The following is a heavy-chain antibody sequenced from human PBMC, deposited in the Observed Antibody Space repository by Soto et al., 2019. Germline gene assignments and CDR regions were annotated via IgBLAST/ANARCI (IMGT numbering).Heavy chain of an antibody. J-gene: IGHJ4*02. CDR2: LSWDGGTT. V-gene: IGHV3-43*01. Sequence: VMLEESGGAVVQPGGSLRLSCVVSGFTFEGHTIHWVRQAPGKGLEWISLLSWDGGTTYYAESVKGRFTISRDSGTNSVFLQMDSLRSEDTALYYCTRVQKKYRTTSGVDFDSWGQGTQVTVSS. CDR1: GFTFEGHT. CDR3: TRVQKKYRTTSGVDFDS. D-gene: IGHD5-12*01.